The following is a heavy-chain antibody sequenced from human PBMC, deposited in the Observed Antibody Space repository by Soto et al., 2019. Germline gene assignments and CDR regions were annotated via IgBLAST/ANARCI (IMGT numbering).Heavy chain of an antibody. Sequence: GASVKVSCKASGYSFSFYGINWVRQAPGQGLEWKGWINTSDGNRNFAKKFEDRVTMTTATSTNTFFLELRSLQMNSLRAEDTAVYYCAYSSTPFDYWGQGTLVTVSS. J-gene: IGHJ4*02. CDR3: AYSSTPFDY. CDR1: GYSFSFYG. CDR2: INTSDGNR. D-gene: IGHD6-13*01. V-gene: IGHV1-18*01.